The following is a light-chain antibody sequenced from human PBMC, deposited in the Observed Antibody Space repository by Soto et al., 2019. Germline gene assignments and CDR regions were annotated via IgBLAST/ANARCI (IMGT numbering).Light chain of an antibody. CDR3: QSYDSSLSVV. CDR1: SSNIGAGYD. CDR2: GHN. J-gene: IGLJ2*01. Sequence: QSVLTQPPSVSGAPGQRVTISCTGSSSNIGAGYDVHWYQQLPGTAPKLLIYGHNNRPSGVPDRFSGSKSATSASLAIAGLQDEDEADYYCQSYDSSLSVVFGGGTKLTVL. V-gene: IGLV1-40*01.